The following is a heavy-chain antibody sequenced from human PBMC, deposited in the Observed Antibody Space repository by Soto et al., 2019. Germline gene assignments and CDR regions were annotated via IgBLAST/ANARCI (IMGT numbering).Heavy chain of an antibody. Sequence: SGPEPGNPARTVGLACSFWGFSLRTNGLAGGWIRQPPGKALEWLALIYWDDDKRYNPSLKSRLAITKDTSKNQVVLTMTNMDPVDTGTYYCARRLVDDLLGNPFDPWGQGILVTSP. V-gene: IGHV2-5*02. D-gene: IGHD3-9*01. CDR1: GFSLRTNGLA. CDR3: ARRLVDDLLGNPFDP. CDR2: IYWDDDK. J-gene: IGHJ5*02.